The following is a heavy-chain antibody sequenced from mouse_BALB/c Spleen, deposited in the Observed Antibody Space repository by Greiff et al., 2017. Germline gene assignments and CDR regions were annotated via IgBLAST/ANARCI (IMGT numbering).Heavy chain of an antibody. D-gene: IGHD2-10*02. CDR2: INPSSGYT. Sequence: AAELARPGASVKMSCKASGYTFTSYTMHWVKQRPGQGLEWIGYINPSSGYTEYNQKFKDKTTLTADKSSSTAYMQLSSLTSEDSAVYYCARVWDYAMDYWGQGTSVTVSS. CDR1: GYTFTSYT. CDR3: ARVWDYAMDY. J-gene: IGHJ4*01. V-gene: IGHV1-4*02.